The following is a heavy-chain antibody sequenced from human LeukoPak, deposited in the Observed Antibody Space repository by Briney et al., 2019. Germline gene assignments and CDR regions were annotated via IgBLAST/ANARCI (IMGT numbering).Heavy chain of an antibody. CDR3: AEGWKEMAT. CDR1: GGSFSGYY. Sequence: PSETLSLTCAVYGGSFSGYYWSWIRQPPGKGLEWIGEINHSGSTNYNPSLKSRVTISVDTSKNQFSLKLSSVTAADTAVYYCAEGWKEMATWGQGTPVTVSS. J-gene: IGHJ5*02. D-gene: IGHD5-24*01. CDR2: INHSGST. V-gene: IGHV4-34*01.